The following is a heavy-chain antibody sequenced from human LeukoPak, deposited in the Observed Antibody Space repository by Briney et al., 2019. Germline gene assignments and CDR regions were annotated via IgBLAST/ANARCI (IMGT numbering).Heavy chain of an antibody. V-gene: IGHV1-69*13. CDR3: ARDGRSAFDI. Sequence: SVKVSCKASGYTFTSYGISWVRQAPGQGLEWMGGIIPILGTANYAQKFQGRVTTTADGSTSTAYMELSSLRSEDTAVYYCARDGRSAFDIWGQGQWSPSLQ. D-gene: IGHD1-26*01. J-gene: IGHJ3*02. CDR1: GYTFTSYG. CDR2: IIPILGTA.